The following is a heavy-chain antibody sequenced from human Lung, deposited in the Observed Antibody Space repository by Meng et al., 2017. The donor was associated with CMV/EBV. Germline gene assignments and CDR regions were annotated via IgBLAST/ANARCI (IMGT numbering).Heavy chain of an antibody. Sequence: SETLSLTCVVSGYSISGTYYWGWIRQPPGKGLEWIGSIYHSGNTYYNPSLESQVTLSLDTSKNQFSLNLRSVTAADTAVYYCATHPPGYWGQGTLVTVSS. CDR1: GYSISGTYY. J-gene: IGHJ4*02. CDR3: ATHPPGY. CDR2: IYHSGNT. V-gene: IGHV4-38-2*01.